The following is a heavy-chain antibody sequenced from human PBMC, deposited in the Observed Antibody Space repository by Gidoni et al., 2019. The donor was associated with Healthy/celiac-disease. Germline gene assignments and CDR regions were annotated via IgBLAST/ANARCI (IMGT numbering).Heavy chain of an antibody. CDR1: GFTFRSYA. Sequence: EVQLLESGGGLVQPGGSLRLSCVASGFTFRSYAMSWVSQAPGKGLGWVSAISGSGASTYYSDSVKGRFTISRDNSKNTLYLQMNSLRAEDTAVYYCAIPGLAAFDYWGQGTLVTVSS. CDR3: AIPGLAAFDY. CDR2: ISGSGAST. V-gene: IGHV3-23*01. J-gene: IGHJ4*02. D-gene: IGHD6-19*01.